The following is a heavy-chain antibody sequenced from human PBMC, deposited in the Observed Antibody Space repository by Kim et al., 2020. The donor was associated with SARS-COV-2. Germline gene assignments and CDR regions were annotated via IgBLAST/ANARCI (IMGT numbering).Heavy chain of an antibody. CDR1: GFTFSSYW. D-gene: IGHD3-16*01. Sequence: GGSLRLSCAASGFTFSSYWMSWVRQAPGKGLEWVANIKQDGSEKYYVDSVKGRFTISRDNAKNSLYLQMNSLRAEDTAVYYCAGHDRHHDYYYYGMDVWGQGTTVTVSS. V-gene: IGHV3-7*01. CDR3: AGHDRHHDYYYYGMDV. CDR2: IKQDGSEK. J-gene: IGHJ6*02.